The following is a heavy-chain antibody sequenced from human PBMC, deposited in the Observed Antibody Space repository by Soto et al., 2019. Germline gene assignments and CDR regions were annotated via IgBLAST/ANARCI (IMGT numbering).Heavy chain of an antibody. CDR1: GFTFSIYA. CDR2: IGGSGGGT. Sequence: EVQLLESGGGLVHPGGSLRLSCAASGFTFSIYAMSWVRQAPGKGLEWVSTIGGSGGGTSYADFVRGRFTISRDNSRNTLYLQMNSLRAEDTAVYYCAKVGRDGYNSAFDIWGQGTMVTVSS. J-gene: IGHJ3*02. D-gene: IGHD5-12*01. V-gene: IGHV3-23*01. CDR3: AKVGRDGYNSAFDI.